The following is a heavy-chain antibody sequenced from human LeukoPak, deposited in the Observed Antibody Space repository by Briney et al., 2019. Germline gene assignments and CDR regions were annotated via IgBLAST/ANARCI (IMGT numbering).Heavy chain of an antibody. V-gene: IGHV4-59*08. CDR1: GGSISSYY. D-gene: IGHD5-18*01. Sequence: SETLSPTCTVSGGSISSYYWSWIRQPPGKGLEWIGYIYYSGSTNYNPSLKSRVTISVDTSKNQFSLKLSSVTAADTAVYYCARSLGTAMVSDYWGQGTLVTVSS. J-gene: IGHJ4*02. CDR3: ARSLGTAMVSDY. CDR2: IYYSGST.